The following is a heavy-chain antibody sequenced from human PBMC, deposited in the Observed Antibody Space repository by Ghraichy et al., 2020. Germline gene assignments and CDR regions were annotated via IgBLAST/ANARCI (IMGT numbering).Heavy chain of an antibody. CDR3: ARGSDSMTRHRRIDP. CDR2: IDYSGTT. CDR1: GGSITGYY. V-gene: IGHV4-59*01. J-gene: IGHJ5*02. D-gene: IGHD2/OR15-2a*01. Sequence: SETLSLTCTVSGGSITGYYGSWIRQPPGKGLEWIGHIDYSGTTSYNPSLKSRITISVDTSKTHFSLKLRSVTAADTAVYYCARGSDSMTRHRRIDPWGQGTLVTVSS.